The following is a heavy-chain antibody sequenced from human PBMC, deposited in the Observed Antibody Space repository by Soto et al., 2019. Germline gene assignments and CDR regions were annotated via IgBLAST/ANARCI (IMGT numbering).Heavy chain of an antibody. CDR3: ARVGPSYSSSWYFVWFDP. CDR2: IIPIFGTP. D-gene: IGHD6-13*01. CDR1: GGPFSSYA. Sequence: PVKASSKASGGPFSSYAISWVRQAPGQGLEWMGVIIPIFGTPNYAQKFQGRVTITADESTSRAYMELSGLRSEDTAVNYCARVGPSYSSSWYFVWFDPWGQGTLVAVSS. J-gene: IGHJ5*02. V-gene: IGHV1-69*13.